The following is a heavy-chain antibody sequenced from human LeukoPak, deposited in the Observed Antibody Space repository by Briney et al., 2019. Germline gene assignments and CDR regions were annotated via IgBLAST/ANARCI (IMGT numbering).Heavy chain of an antibody. CDR2: IYYSGSS. D-gene: IGHD3-22*01. V-gene: IGHV4-39*01. J-gene: IGHJ2*01. CDR3: ARLPRFYDSSGYYHWYFDL. Sequence: SETLSLTCTVSGGSISSSNYYWGWIHQPPAKGLEWIGSIYYSGSSYYNPSLKSRVTISVDTSKNQSSLKLSSVTAADTAVYYCARLPRFYDSSGYYHWYFDLWGRGTLVTVSS. CDR1: GGSISSSNYY.